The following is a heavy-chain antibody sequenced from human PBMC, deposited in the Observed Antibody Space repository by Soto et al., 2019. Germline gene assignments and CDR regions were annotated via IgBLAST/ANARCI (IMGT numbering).Heavy chain of an antibody. CDR2: ISKDSGRAT. Sequence: GGSLRLSCAASGFIFRDWFMSWIRQAPGKGLEWISYISKDSGRATRYADSVKGRFTISRDNAKNSLFLQMNNLTVEDTAVYYCAKDNYYYDSSGYVSNWGQGTLVTVSS. D-gene: IGHD3-22*01. V-gene: IGHV3-11*01. CDR3: AKDNYYYDSSGYVSN. CDR1: GFIFRDWF. J-gene: IGHJ4*02.